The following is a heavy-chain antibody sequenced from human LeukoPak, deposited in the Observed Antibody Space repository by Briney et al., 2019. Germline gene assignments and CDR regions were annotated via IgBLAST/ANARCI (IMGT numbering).Heavy chain of an antibody. V-gene: IGHV3-48*03. J-gene: IGHJ6*03. CDR1: GFTLNTVD. CDR3: ARVGSLYDFWSGQYYRYYYYMDV. D-gene: IGHD3-3*01. CDR2: ISSNGKKV. Sequence: GGSLRLSCSASGFTLNTVDMNWVRQVPGKGLEWLSYISSNGKKVYYADSVKGRFTVSRDNAKNTLYLQMNSLRAEDTAMYFCARVGSLYDFWSGQYYRYYYYMDVWGKGTTVIVSS.